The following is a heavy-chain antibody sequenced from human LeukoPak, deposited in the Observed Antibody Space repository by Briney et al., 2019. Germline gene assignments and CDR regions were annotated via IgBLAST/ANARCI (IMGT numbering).Heavy chain of an antibody. Sequence: SETLSLTCAVYGGSFSGYYWSWIRQPPGKGLEWIGEINHSGSTNYNPSLKSRVTISVDTSKNQFSLKLSSVTAADTAVYYCARENNTAMVTLGYFDYWGQGTLVTVSS. CDR1: GGSFSGYY. J-gene: IGHJ4*02. D-gene: IGHD5-18*01. V-gene: IGHV4-34*01. CDR2: INHSGST. CDR3: ARENNTAMVTLGYFDY.